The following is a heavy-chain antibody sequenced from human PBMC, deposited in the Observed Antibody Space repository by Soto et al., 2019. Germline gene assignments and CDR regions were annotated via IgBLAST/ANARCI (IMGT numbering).Heavy chain of an antibody. CDR1: XXXFSSYT. Sequence: QVQLVQSGAEVKKPGSSVKVSCKASXXXFSSYTISWVRQAPGQGLEWMGRIIPILGIANYAQKFQGRVTITADKSTSTAYMELSSLXXXXXXXXXXXXXXXFDPWGQGTLVTVSS. CDR2: IIPILGIA. CDR3: XXXXXFDP. V-gene: IGHV1-69*02. J-gene: IGHJ5*02.